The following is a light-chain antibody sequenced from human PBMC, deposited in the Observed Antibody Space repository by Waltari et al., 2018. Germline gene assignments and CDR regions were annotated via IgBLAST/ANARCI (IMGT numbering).Light chain of an antibody. CDR2: EDY. J-gene: IGLJ1*01. CDR1: SGSIASNY. CDR3: NSRGIGGYV. Sequence: NFMLTQPHSVSESPGKTVTISCTRSSGSIASNYVQWFQQRPGSAPTTVIYEDYQRPSGIPDRFSGSSSGITASLTITGAQAEDEANYYCNSRGIGGYVFGPGTEVTVL. V-gene: IGLV6-57*03.